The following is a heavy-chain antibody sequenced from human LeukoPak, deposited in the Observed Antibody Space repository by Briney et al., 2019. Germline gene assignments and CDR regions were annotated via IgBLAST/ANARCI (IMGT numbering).Heavy chain of an antibody. CDR1: GYTFTSYG. V-gene: IGHV1-18*01. D-gene: IGHD3-22*01. CDR2: ISAYNGNT. CDR3: ARGYYYDSSFSKYWYFDL. J-gene: IGHJ2*01. Sequence: ASVKVSCKASGYTFTSYGISWVRQAPGQGLEWMGWISAYNGNTNYAQKLQGRVTMTTDTSTNTAYMELRSLRSDDTAVYYCARGYYYDSSFSKYWYFDLWGQGTLVIVSS.